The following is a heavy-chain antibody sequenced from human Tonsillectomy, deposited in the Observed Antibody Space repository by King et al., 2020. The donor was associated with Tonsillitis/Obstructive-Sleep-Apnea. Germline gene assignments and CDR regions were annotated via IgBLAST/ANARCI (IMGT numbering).Heavy chain of an antibody. CDR1: GGSISTGGYY. V-gene: IGHV4-31*03. CDR3: ARGVDYYDSSGQNNWFDP. Sequence: QVQLQESGPGLVKPSQTLSLTCTVSGGSISTGGYYWSWIRQHPGKGLEWSGDIYYSGSTYYNPSLKSRVTISVDTSKNQFSLKLSSVTAADTAVYYCARGVDYYDSSGQNNWFDPWGQGTLVTVSS. J-gene: IGHJ5*02. CDR2: IYYSGST. D-gene: IGHD3-22*01.